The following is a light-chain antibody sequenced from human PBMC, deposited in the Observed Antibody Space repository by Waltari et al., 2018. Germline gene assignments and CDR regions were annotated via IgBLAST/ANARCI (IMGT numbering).Light chain of an antibody. CDR1: QSVSHN. V-gene: IGKV3-15*01. J-gene: IGKJ5*01. Sequence: EIVMTQSPATLSVSPGERVNLSCRASQSVSHNLAWYQQKPGQAPRLLIFDASTRATSVPGRFSGSGSGTEFTLTISSLQSEDSAVYYCQQYNRWPPITFGQGTRLEIK. CDR2: DAS. CDR3: QQYNRWPPIT.